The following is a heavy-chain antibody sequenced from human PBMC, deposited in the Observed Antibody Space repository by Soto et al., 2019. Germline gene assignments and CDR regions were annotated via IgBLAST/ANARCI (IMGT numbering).Heavy chain of an antibody. V-gene: IGHV3-30-3*01. CDR3: ARALLDTPALDY. Sequence: QVQLVESGGGVVQPGRSLRLSCAASGFTFSSYAMHWVRQAPCNGLEWVAVISYDGSNKYYADSVKGRFTISRDNSKNTRYLQMNSLRAEDSAVYYCARALLDTPALDYWGQGTLVTVSS. CDR2: ISYDGSNK. D-gene: IGHD2-2*01. J-gene: IGHJ4*02. CDR1: GFTFSSYA.